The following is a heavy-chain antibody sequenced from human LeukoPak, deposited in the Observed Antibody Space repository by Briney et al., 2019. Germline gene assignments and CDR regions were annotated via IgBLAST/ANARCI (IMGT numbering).Heavy chain of an antibody. CDR1: GGSISSTSYY. CDR2: IYYSGIT. J-gene: IGHJ6*03. CDR3: ARVNGGSFYYLDV. D-gene: IGHD1-26*01. V-gene: IGHV4-39*01. Sequence: SETLSLTCTVSGGSISSTSYYWGWIRQPPGKGLEWLGSIYYSGITYYNPSLKSRVTISVDTSKNQFSLKLSSVTATDTAVYFCARVNGGSFYYLDVWGKGTTVTVPS.